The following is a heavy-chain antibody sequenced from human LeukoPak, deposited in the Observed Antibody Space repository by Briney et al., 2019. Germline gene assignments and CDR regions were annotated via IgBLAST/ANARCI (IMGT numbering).Heavy chain of an antibody. J-gene: IGHJ4*02. CDR2: IKQDGSEK. V-gene: IGHV3-7*01. Sequence: PPGGSLRLSCAASGFTFSRYWMSWVRQAPGKGLEWVANIKQDGSEKYYVDSVKGRFTISRDNAKNSLYLQMTSLRAEDTAVYYCARRPPWLPFDYWGQGTLVTVSS. CDR3: ARRPPWLPFDY. D-gene: IGHD3-9*01. CDR1: GFTFSRYW.